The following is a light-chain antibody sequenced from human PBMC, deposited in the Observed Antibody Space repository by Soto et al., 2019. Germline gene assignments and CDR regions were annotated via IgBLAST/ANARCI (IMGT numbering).Light chain of an antibody. J-gene: IGKJ1*01. V-gene: IGKV1-5*01. Sequence: DIQMTQYPSTLSATAGDRVTITCRASQSISAWLAWYQKKPGKAPKLLIYDASNLASGVPSRFSGSGSGTEFTLTISNLQPADFATYYCQQYENYWTSGQGTKVDIK. CDR3: QQYENYWT. CDR1: QSISAW. CDR2: DAS.